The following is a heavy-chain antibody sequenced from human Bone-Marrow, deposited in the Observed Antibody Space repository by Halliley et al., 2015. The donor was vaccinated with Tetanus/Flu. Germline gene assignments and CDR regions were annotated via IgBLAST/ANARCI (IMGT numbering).Heavy chain of an antibody. CDR1: GDSISSSY. CDR2: ISYSGST. J-gene: IGHJ6*02. V-gene: IGHV4-59*01. D-gene: IGHD6-6*01. Sequence: LRLSCTVSGDSISSSYWSWIRQPPGKGLEWIGYISYSGSTYYSPSLKSRVTTSVDTSRNQLSLKLSSVTAADTAMYFCARGDWGRGSSAPYYYYGMDVWGQGTTVTVSS. CDR3: ARGDWGRGSSAPYYYYGMDV.